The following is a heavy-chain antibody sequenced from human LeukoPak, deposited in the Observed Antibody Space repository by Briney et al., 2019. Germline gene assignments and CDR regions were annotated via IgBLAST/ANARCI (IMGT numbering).Heavy chain of an antibody. CDR2: ISGSGGST. CDR1: GFTFSSYA. J-gene: IGHJ5*02. Sequence: PGGSLRLSCAASGFTFSSYAMSWVRQAPGKGLEWVSAISGSGGSTYYAGSVKGRFTISRDNSKNTLYLQMNSLRAEDTAVYYCAKLPRQRWLQFPWFDPWGQGTLVTVSS. CDR3: AKLPRQRWLQFPWFDP. V-gene: IGHV3-23*01. D-gene: IGHD5-24*01.